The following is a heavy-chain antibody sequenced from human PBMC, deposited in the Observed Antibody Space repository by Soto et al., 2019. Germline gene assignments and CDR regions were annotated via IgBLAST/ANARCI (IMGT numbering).Heavy chain of an antibody. J-gene: IGHJ4*02. D-gene: IGHD6-19*01. Sequence: PGESPKISCKASGYSFTSYWIGWVRQMPGKGLEWMGIIYPGDSDTRYSPSFQGQVTISADKSISTAYLQWNSLKASDTAMFYCARRGSSGWYNFDYWGQGTLVTVSS. CDR1: GYSFTSYW. CDR3: ARRGSSGWYNFDY. V-gene: IGHV5-51*01. CDR2: IYPGDSDT.